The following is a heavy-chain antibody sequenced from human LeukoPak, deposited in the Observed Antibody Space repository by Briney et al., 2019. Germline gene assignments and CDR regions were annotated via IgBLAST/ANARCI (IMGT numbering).Heavy chain of an antibody. D-gene: IGHD3-16*01. CDR2: INPKSGGT. CDR3: ARVLWSGTYALGC. CDR1: GYTFTDLY. J-gene: IGHJ4*02. V-gene: IGHV1-2*02. Sequence: ASVKVSCKASGYTFTDLYIHWVRQAPGQGLEWVGWINPKSGGTDCAQKFQGHLTMTRDTSISTAYMELSSLTSDDTAIYYCARVLWSGTYALGCWGQGTLVTVSP.